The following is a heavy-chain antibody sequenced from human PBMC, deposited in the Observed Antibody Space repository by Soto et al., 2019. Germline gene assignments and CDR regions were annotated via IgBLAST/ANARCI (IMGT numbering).Heavy chain of an antibody. J-gene: IGHJ6*02. Sequence: QVTLKESGPVLVKATETLTLTCTVSGFSLTTGRMGVSWIRQPPGKALEWLAHIFSNDERSYNSSLQPRLTLPDETSKGQVVLTMTDVGPVDTATYYCARLGAGPYYYYYGLDVWGPGTTVTVSS. V-gene: IGHV2-26*01. D-gene: IGHD3-16*01. CDR3: ARLGAGPYYYYYGLDV. CDR2: IFSNDER. CDR1: GFSLTTGRMG.